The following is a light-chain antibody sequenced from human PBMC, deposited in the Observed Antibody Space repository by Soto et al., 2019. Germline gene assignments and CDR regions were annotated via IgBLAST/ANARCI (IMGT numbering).Light chain of an antibody. V-gene: IGKV3-20*01. CDR1: QDVRSNY. CDR2: GAS. J-gene: IGKJ1*01. CDR3: QQFGSSPPWT. Sequence: NMLTQSPGTLSFSPGETATLFCRASQDVRSNYIAWYQHKPGQPPRLLIYGASSRATGIPDRFSGSGSGTDFTLTISRLEPEDFALYYCQQFGSSPPWTFGQGTKVEIK.